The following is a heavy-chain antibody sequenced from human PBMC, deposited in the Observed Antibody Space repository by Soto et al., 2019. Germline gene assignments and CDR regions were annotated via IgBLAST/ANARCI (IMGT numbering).Heavy chain of an antibody. CDR3: TSAVVPADYYFDY. V-gene: IGHV3-49*03. CDR2: IRSKAYGGTT. D-gene: IGHD2-2*01. Sequence: GGSLRLSCTASGFTFGDYAMSWFRQAPGKGLEWAGFIRSKAYGGTTEYAASVKGRFTISRDDSKSIAYLQMNSLKTEDTAVYYCTSAVVPADYYFDYWGQGTLVTVSS. J-gene: IGHJ4*02. CDR1: GFTFGDYA.